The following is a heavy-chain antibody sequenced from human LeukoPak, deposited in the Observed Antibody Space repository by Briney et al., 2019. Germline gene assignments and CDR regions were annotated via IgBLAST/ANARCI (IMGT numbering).Heavy chain of an antibody. V-gene: IGHV3-23*01. CDR3: AKCGIAAAGTNFDY. D-gene: IGHD6-13*01. J-gene: IGHJ4*02. Sequence: SGRSLRLSCAASGFTFSSYAMSWVRQAPGKGLEWVSAISGSGGSTYYADSVKGRFTISRDNSKNTLYLQMNSLRAEDTAVYYCAKCGIAAAGTNFDYWGQGTLVTVSS. CDR1: GFTFSSYA. CDR2: ISGSGGST.